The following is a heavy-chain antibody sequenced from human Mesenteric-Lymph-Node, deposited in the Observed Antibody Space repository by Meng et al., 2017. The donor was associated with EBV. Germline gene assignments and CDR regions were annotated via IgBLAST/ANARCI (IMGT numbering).Heavy chain of an antibody. V-gene: IGHV1-46*01. D-gene: IGHD5/OR15-5a*01. CDR3: TRVVYREFDP. CDR2: INPSSGGT. J-gene: IGHJ5*02. Sequence: VQLVQPGAEVKKPGASVKVPCKTSGYTFTSNYIHWLRHIPGQGLEWMGLINPSSGGTSYAQKFQGRVTMTRDTSTSTVYMELSSLSSDDTAVYYCTRVVYREFDPWGQGTLVTVSS. CDR1: GYTFTSNY.